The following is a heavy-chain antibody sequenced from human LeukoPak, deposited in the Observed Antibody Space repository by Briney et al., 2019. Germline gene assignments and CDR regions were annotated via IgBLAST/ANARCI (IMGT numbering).Heavy chain of an antibody. CDR1: GFTFSSYG. D-gene: IGHD3-22*01. CDR3: ARVKDEGMIAP. Sequence: GGSLRLSCAASGFTFSSYGMRWVRQAPGKGLEWVSAISGSGGSTYYADSVKGRFTISRDNSKNTLYLQMHSLRSEDTAVYYCARVKDEGMIAPWGQGTLVTVSS. CDR2: ISGSGGST. J-gene: IGHJ5*02. V-gene: IGHV3-23*01.